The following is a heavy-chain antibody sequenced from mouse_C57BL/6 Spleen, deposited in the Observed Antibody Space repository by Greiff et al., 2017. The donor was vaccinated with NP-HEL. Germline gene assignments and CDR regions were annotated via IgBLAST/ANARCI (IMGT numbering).Heavy chain of an antibody. V-gene: IGHV5-4*01. CDR1: GFTFSSYA. J-gene: IGHJ4*01. CDR2: ISAGGSYT. CDR3: ARDQSYAMDY. Sequence: EVKVEESGGGLVKPGGSLKLSCAASGFTFSSYAMSWVRQTPEKRLEWVATISAGGSYTYYPDNVKGRFTISRDHANNKLYLQMSHLTSEHTAMYYCARDQSYAMDYWGQGTSGTVS.